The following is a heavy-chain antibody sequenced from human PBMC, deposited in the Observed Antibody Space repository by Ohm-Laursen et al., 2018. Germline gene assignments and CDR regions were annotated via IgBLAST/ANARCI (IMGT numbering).Heavy chain of an antibody. CDR1: GFTFSDHG. CDR2: INAYKNDL. CDR3: ARDRDWAIDY. Sequence: GSLRLSCTASGFTFSDHGMNWVRQAPGKGLEWLSYINAYKNDLFYADSVKGRFTISRDNAENLLYLQMDRLRDDDTDVYYCARDRDWAIDYWGQGTLVTVSS. V-gene: IGHV3-48*02. J-gene: IGHJ4*02. D-gene: IGHD3/OR15-3a*01.